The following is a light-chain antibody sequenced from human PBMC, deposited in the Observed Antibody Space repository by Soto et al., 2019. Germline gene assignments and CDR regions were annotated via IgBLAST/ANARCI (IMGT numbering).Light chain of an antibody. CDR2: LGS. V-gene: IGKV2-28*01. CDR1: QSLLHSNGYNY. CDR3: MQALQTPRT. Sequence: DIVMTQSPLSLPVTPGEPASISCRSSQSLLHSNGYNYLDWYLQKPGQSPQLLIYLGSNRASGVPDRFSGSGSGTDFTLNISRVDAEDVGVYYCMQALQTPRTFGQGTKVEIK. J-gene: IGKJ1*01.